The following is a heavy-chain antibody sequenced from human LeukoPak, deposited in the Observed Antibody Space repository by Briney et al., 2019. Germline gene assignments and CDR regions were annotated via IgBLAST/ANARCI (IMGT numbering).Heavy chain of an antibody. J-gene: IGHJ4*02. D-gene: IGHD2-21*02. CDR2: IYPVDSDT. CDR3: ARSQTYCGGDCYLYY. V-gene: IGHV5-51*01. CDR1: GYTFARYW. Sequence: GESLKISCKGSGYTFARYWIGWVRQMPGKGLEWMGIIYPVDSDTRYSPSFEGQVTISTDKSISTAYLQWSSLKASDTAMYYCARSQTYCGGDCYLYYWGQGTLVTVSS.